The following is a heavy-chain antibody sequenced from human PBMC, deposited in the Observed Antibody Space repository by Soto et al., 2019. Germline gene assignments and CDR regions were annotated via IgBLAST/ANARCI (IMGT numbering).Heavy chain of an antibody. J-gene: IGHJ4*02. CDR3: AKIIYSSGWYYNY. D-gene: IGHD6-19*01. Sequence: GGSLRLSCEASGFTFSSYAMSWVRQAPGKGLEWVLVISGSGGSTYYAESVKGRFTISRDNSKNTLYLQMNSLRAEDTAVYYCAKIIYSSGWYYNYWGQGTLVTVSS. CDR2: ISGSGGST. V-gene: IGHV3-23*01. CDR1: GFTFSSYA.